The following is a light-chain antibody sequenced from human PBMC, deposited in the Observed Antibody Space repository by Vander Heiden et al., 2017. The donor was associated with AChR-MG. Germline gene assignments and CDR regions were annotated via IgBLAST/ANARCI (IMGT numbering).Light chain of an antibody. V-gene: IGKV3-20*01. Sequence: DIVLTQSPGTLSLSPGERATLSCRASQSVSSSYLAWYQHRPGQAPRLLIYGTSSRATGIPDRFSGSGSGTDFTLTISRLEPEDFAVYYCQQYNSSPPTFGGGTKVEIK. CDR3: QQYNSSPPT. J-gene: IGKJ4*01. CDR2: GTS. CDR1: QSVSSSY.